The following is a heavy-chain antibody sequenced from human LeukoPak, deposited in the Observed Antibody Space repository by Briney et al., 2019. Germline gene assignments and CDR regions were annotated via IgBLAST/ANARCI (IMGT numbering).Heavy chain of an antibody. CDR1: GFTFSSYA. J-gene: IGHJ4*02. V-gene: IGHV3-30-3*01. CDR2: ISYDGSNK. D-gene: IGHD4-11*01. CDR3: ARAGEDSNYFDY. Sequence: GGSLRLSCAASGFTFSSYAMHWVRQAPGKGLEWVAVISYDGSNKYYADSVKGRFTISRDNSKNTLYLQMNSLRAEDTAVYYCARAGEDSNYFDYWGQGTLVTVSS.